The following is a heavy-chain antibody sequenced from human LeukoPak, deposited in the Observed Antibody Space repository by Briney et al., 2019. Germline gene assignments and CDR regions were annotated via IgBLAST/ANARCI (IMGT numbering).Heavy chain of an antibody. V-gene: IGHV4-31*03. CDR2: IYHSGST. CDR1: GGSISSGGYY. CDR3: ARVEPPGYCSTASCRGFDH. J-gene: IGHJ4*02. D-gene: IGHD2-2*01. Sequence: SQILSLTCTVSGGSISSGGYYWSWIRQFPGKGLEWIGYIYHSGSTYYNPSLKSRVTISVDTSKNQFSLKLTSVTAADTAVYYCARVEPPGYCSTASCRGFDHWGQGTLVTVSS.